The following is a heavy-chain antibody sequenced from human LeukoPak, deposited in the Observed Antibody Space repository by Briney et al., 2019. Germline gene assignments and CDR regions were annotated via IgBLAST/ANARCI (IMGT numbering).Heavy chain of an antibody. CDR3: ARSKRILTPNVLLWFGELFVSPARFDY. CDR2: INWNGGST. Sequence: RPGGSLRLSCAASGFTFDDYGMSWVRQAPGKGLEWVSGINWNGGSTGYADSVKGRFTISRDNAKNSLYLQMNSLRAEDTAVYYCARSKRILTPNVLLWFGELFVSPARFDYWGQGTLVTVSS. CDR1: GFTFDDYG. D-gene: IGHD3-10*01. J-gene: IGHJ4*02. V-gene: IGHV3-20*04.